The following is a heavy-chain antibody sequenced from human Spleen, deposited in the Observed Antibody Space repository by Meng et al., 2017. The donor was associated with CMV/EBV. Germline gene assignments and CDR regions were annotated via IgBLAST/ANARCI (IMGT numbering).Heavy chain of an antibody. Sequence: SETLSLTCTVSDYSISSGYYWGCVRQPPGKGLEWIGSIYHRGSTYQKPSFKGRVTTSVDTSKNQFSLKLTSVTAADTAVYFCARVTEYGGNCFDSWGQGTLVTVSS. CDR3: ARVTEYGGNCFDS. V-gene: IGHV4-38-2*02. D-gene: IGHD4/OR15-4a*01. J-gene: IGHJ4*02. CDR2: IYHRGST. CDR1: DYSISSGYY.